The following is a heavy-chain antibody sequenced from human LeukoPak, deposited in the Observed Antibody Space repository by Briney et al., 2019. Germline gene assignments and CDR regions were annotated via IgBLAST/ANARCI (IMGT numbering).Heavy chain of an antibody. V-gene: IGHV4-59*08. J-gene: IGHJ3*02. D-gene: IGHD5-18*01. CDR1: GVSMTTYY. CDR3: ARQPGSTAAFDI. CDR2: SHNSGET. Sequence: SETLSLTCTVSGVSMTTYYWSWIRQPPGKGVEWIAYSHNSGETKYNPSLKSRITISVDTSKNEFSLKLTSVTAADTAVYYCARQPGSTAAFDIWGQGTTVTVSA.